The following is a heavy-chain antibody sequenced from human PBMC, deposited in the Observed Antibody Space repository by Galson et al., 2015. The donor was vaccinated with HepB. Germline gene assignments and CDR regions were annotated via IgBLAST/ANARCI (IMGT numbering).Heavy chain of an antibody. D-gene: IGHD6-25*01. CDR1: GYSFSGYW. CDR2: IYPDNSDT. Sequence: QSGAEVKEAGESLRISCKGSGYSFSGYWISWVRQMPGKGLGWMGIIYPDNSDTRYSPSFQGQVTFSADKSISTAYLQWNSLKAPDTAMYYCARYGGETLAANWFDYWGQGTLVTVSS. CDR3: ARYGGETLAANWFDY. V-gene: IGHV5-51*01. J-gene: IGHJ4*02.